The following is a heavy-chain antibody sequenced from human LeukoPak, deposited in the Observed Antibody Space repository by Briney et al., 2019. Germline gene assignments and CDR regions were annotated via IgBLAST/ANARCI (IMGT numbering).Heavy chain of an antibody. V-gene: IGHV1-2*02. CDR2: INPNSGGT. Sequence: GASVKVSCKASGYTFTGYYMHWVRQAPGQGLEWMGWINPNSGGTNYAQKFQGRVTMTRDTSISTAYMELSRLRSDDTAVYYCARVLGSGSYPFKKYYLDYWGQGTLVTVSS. D-gene: IGHD1-26*01. CDR1: GYTFTGYY. CDR3: ARVLGSGSYPFKKYYLDY. J-gene: IGHJ4*02.